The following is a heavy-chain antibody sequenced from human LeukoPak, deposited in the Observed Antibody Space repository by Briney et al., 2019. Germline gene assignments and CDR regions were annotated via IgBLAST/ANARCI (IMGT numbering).Heavy chain of an antibody. CDR2: IYYSGST. CDR3: ATHPPKVCTGGSCTDY. D-gene: IGHD2-15*01. V-gene: IGHV4-59*01. Sequence: PSETLSLTCTVSGGSISSYSWSWIRQPPGKGLEWIGYIYYSGSTNYNPSLKSRVTISVDMSKNQFSLKLSSVTAADTAVYYCATHPPKVCTGGSCTDYWGQGTLVTASS. CDR1: GGSISSYS. J-gene: IGHJ4*02.